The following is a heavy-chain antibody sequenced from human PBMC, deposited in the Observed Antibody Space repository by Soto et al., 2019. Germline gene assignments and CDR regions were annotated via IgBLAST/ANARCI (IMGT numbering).Heavy chain of an antibody. V-gene: IGHV4-31*03. D-gene: IGHD3-22*01. Sequence: SETLSLTCTVSGGSITNGNYYWSWIRQRPGKGLEWIGYIYNSGSTYYRPSLKSRVTISVDTSKKQFSLNLSSVTAADTAVYYCARTTYDSSGYPIWGQGTMVTVSS. CDR1: GGSITNGNYY. CDR2: IYNSGST. J-gene: IGHJ3*02. CDR3: ARTTYDSSGYPI.